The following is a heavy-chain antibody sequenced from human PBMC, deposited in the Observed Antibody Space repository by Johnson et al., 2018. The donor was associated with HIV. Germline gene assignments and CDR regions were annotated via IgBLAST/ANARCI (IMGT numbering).Heavy chain of an antibody. Sequence: VQLVESGGGLKQPGGSLRLSCAASGFTFSRYAMHWVRQAPVKGLEWVAVISYDGSNKYYADSVKGRFTISRDNSKNTLYLQMSSLRAEDTALYYCARDLGRWAVTTDDGLDIWGQGTMVTVSS. J-gene: IGHJ3*02. D-gene: IGHD4-17*01. CDR2: ISYDGSNK. CDR3: ARDLGRWAVTTDDGLDI. CDR1: GFTFSRYA. V-gene: IGHV3-30*04.